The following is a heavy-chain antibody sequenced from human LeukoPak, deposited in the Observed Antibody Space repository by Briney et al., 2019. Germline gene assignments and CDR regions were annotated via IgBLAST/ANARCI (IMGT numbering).Heavy chain of an antibody. V-gene: IGHV1-2*02. D-gene: IGHD2-21*02. Sequence: ASVKVSCKASGYAFTRYYMHWVRHAPGQGLEWMGWINPTSGGTNYAQKFQGRVTMTRDTSISTAYMELSRLTSDDTAVYYCARSDCCHYFDYWGQGTLVTVSS. CDR3: ARSDCCHYFDY. CDR1: GYAFTRYY. CDR2: INPTSGGT. J-gene: IGHJ4*02.